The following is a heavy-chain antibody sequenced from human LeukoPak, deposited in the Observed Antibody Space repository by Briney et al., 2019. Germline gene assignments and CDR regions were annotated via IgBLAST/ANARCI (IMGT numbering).Heavy chain of an antibody. CDR1: GYTFTSYG. CDR3: ARDLVYIVTMVREHRNGMDV. J-gene: IGHJ6*02. CDR2: ISAYNGNT. V-gene: IGHV1-18*01. D-gene: IGHD3-10*01. Sequence: ASVKVSCKASGYTFTSYGISWVRQAPGQGLEWMGWISAYNGNTNYAQKLQGRVTMTTDTSTSTAYMELRSLRSDDTAVYYCARDLVYIVTMVREHRNGMDVWGQGTTVTVSS.